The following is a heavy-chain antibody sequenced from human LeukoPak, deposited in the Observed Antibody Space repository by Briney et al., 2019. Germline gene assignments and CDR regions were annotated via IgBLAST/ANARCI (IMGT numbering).Heavy chain of an antibody. Sequence: GGSLRLSCAAAALTLTTSEFHWVRQAPGKGLEWLAFISRDGYTQFYPDSVKGRFTISRDNSKNTLYLLMNSLRSEDTAVYYCAKDHMWGFDSWGQGTLVTVSP. D-gene: IGHD3-16*01. CDR2: ISRDGYTQ. V-gene: IGHV3-30*02. J-gene: IGHJ4*02. CDR3: AKDHMWGFDS. CDR1: ALTLTTSE.